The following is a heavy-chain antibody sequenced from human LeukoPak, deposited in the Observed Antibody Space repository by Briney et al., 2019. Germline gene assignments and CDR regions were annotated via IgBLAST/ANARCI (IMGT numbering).Heavy chain of an antibody. D-gene: IGHD5-18*01. Sequence: GGSLRLSCAASGFTFSSYGMHWVRQAPGKGLEWVAFIRYDGSNKYYADSVKGRFTISRDNSKNTLYLQMNSLRAEDTAVYYCAKDGTAMADYWGREPWSPSPQ. CDR3: AKDGTAMADY. V-gene: IGHV3-30*02. CDR2: IRYDGSNK. CDR1: GFTFSSYG. J-gene: IGHJ4*02.